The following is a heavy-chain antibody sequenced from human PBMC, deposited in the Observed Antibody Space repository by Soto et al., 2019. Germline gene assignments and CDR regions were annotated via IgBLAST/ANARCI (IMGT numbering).Heavy chain of an antibody. CDR3: ARDLSYYLDSSDRPGAFDI. CDR2: IGAYNGDT. D-gene: IGHD3-22*01. J-gene: IGHJ3*02. Sequence: QVQLVQSGAEVKKPGASVKVSCKASGYTFTNYGISWVRQAPGQGLEWMGWIGAYNGDTNYAQKLQGRVTMTTDTSTSTAYMELRSLRSDDTAVYYCARDLSYYLDSSDRPGAFDIWGRGTMVTVSS. V-gene: IGHV1-18*04. CDR1: GYTFTNYG.